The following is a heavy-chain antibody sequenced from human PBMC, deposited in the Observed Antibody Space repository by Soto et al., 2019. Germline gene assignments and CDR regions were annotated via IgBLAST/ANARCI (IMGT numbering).Heavy chain of an antibody. CDR1: GYTFTGYH. CDR2: INPNSGGT. J-gene: IGHJ4*02. D-gene: IGHD2-2*01. V-gene: IGHV1-2*02. CDR3: AAVAVVGDSDY. Sequence: ASPKVPCKPSGYTFTGYHMHWVGQAPGQGLEWMVWINPNSGGTNYAQKFQGRVTITRDTCISTAYMELSRLRSEDTAVYYCAAVAVVGDSDYAAQGTLVPVSS.